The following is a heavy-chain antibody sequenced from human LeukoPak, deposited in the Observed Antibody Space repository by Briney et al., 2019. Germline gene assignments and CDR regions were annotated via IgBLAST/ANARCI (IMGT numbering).Heavy chain of an antibody. CDR3: ASGYYDILTGFFSFDY. Sequence: SETLSLTCTVSGGSISSSSYYWGWIRQPPGKGLEGIGSIYYSGSTYYNPSLKSRVTISVDTSKNQFSLKLSSVTAADTAVYYCASGYYDILTGFFSFDYWGQGTLVTVSS. CDR2: IYYSGST. V-gene: IGHV4-39*01. D-gene: IGHD3-9*01. J-gene: IGHJ4*02. CDR1: GGSISSSSYY.